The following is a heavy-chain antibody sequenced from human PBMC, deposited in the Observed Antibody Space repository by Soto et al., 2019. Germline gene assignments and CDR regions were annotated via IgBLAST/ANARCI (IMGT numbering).Heavy chain of an antibody. D-gene: IGHD6-13*01. Sequence: QVRLVESGGNVVQPGRSLRLSCATSGFNFNYHGMHWVRQAPGKGLEWVAHLWAGGNYAYYAYSVKGRFTISSDQSTNSLFPQMNSLGAEDTAVYYCTRDAQQLANYGMDVWGQGTTVTVSS. CDR2: LWAGGNYA. CDR3: TRDAQQLANYGMDV. J-gene: IGHJ6*02. CDR1: GFNFNYHG. V-gene: IGHV3-33*01.